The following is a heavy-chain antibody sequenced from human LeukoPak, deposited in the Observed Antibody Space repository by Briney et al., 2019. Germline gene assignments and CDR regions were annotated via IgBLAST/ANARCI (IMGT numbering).Heavy chain of an antibody. CDR3: ARVGGYSDYDPYSYYYYMDV. V-gene: IGHV4-61*10. CDR1: GASISSTSYC. D-gene: IGHD5-12*01. Sequence: SETLSLTCTVSGASISSTSYCWGWIRQPAGKGLEWIGYIYYSGSTNYNPSLKSRVTISVDTSKNQFSLKLSSVTAADTAVYYCARVGGYSDYDPYSYYYYMDVWGKGTTVTVSS. CDR2: IYYSGST. J-gene: IGHJ6*03.